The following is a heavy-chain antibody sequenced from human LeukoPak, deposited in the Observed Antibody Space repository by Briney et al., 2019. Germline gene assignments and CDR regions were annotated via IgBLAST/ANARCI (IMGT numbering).Heavy chain of an antibody. V-gene: IGHV3-21*01. J-gene: IGHJ4*02. CDR3: ARALNNYGDGY. CDR1: GFTFSSYS. Sequence: GGSLRLSCAASGFTFSSYSMNWVRQAPGKGLEWVSSISSSSSYIYYADSVKGRFTISRDNAKNSLYLQMNSLRAEDTAVHYCARALNNYGDGYWGQGTLVTVSS. D-gene: IGHD4-17*01. CDR2: ISSSSSYI.